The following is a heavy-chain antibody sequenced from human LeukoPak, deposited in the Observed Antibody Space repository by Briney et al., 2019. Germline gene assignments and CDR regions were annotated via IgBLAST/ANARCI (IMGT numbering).Heavy chain of an antibody. CDR3: ARGDSGYDYGFDN. D-gene: IGHD5-12*01. CDR1: GGTFSSHA. J-gene: IGHJ4*02. Sequence: SVKVSCKASGGTFSSHAISWVRQAPGQGLEWVGGIIPIFGTTNYAQKFQGRVTITTDESTSTGYMELRSLRSDDTAVYYCARGDSGYDYGFDNWGREPWSPSPQ. V-gene: IGHV1-69*05. CDR2: IIPIFGTT.